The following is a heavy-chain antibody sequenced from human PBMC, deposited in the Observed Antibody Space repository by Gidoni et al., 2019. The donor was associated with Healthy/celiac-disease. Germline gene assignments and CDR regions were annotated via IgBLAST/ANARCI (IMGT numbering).Heavy chain of an antibody. V-gene: IGHV3-30*18. CDR2: ISYDGSNK. D-gene: IGHD3-3*01. CDR3: AKDHHYYDFWSGYYPYYYYGMDV. CDR1: GFTFSCYG. Sequence: QVQLVESGGGVVQPGRSLRLSCASSGFTFSCYGMHWVRQAPGKGLEWVAVISYDGSNKYYADAVKGRFTISRDNSKNTLYLQMNSLRAEDTAVYYCAKDHHYYDFWSGYYPYYYYGMDVWGQGTTVTVSS. J-gene: IGHJ6*02.